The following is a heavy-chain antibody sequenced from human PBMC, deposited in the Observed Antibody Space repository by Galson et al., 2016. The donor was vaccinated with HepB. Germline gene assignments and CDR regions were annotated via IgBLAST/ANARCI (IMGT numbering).Heavy chain of an antibody. CDR2: ITGDGSSI. V-gene: IGHV3-74*01. CDR3: ARDLRYYGSGTYFYYYDY. J-gene: IGHJ4*02. Sequence: ITGDGSSIDYADSVKGRFIISRDNAKNTLYLQMNSLRAEDTAVYFCARDLRYYGSGTYFYYYDYWGQGTLVTVSS. D-gene: IGHD3-10*01.